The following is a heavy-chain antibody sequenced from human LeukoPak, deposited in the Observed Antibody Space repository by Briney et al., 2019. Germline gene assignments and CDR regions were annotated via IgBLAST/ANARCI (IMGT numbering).Heavy chain of an antibody. CDR3: ARDSMIVVENPYELSAFDI. D-gene: IGHD3-22*01. CDR1: GYTFTSYY. Sequence: ASVKVSCKASGYTFTSYYMHWVRQAPGQGLEWMGIINPSGGSTSYAQKFQGRVTVTRDTSTSTVYMELSSLRSEDTAVYYCARDSMIVVENPYELSAFDIWGQGTMVTVSS. J-gene: IGHJ3*02. V-gene: IGHV1-46*01. CDR2: INPSGGST.